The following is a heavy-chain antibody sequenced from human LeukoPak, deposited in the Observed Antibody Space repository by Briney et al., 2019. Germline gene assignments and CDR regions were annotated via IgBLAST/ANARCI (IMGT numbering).Heavy chain of an antibody. V-gene: IGHV3-48*03. Sequence: GGSLRLSCAASGFTFSSYEMNWVRQAPGKGLEWVSYISSSGSTKYYADSVKGRFTISRDNAKNSLYLQMNSLRAEDTAVYYCARAGLGYCSSTSCYTSGYYYYGMDVWGKGTTVTVSS. D-gene: IGHD2-2*02. CDR3: ARAGLGYCSSTSCYTSGYYYYGMDV. J-gene: IGHJ6*04. CDR2: ISSSGSTK. CDR1: GFTFSSYE.